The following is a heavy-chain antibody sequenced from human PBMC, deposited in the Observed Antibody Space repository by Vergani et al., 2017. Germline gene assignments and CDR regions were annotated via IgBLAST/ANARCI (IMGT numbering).Heavy chain of an antibody. D-gene: IGHD6-6*01. J-gene: IGHJ4*02. CDR1: GGTFSSYT. V-gene: IGHV1-69*01. CDR3: ATIGIAARRQRDY. CDR2: IIPIFGTS. Sequence: QVQLVQSGAEVKKPGSSVKVSCKASGGTFSSYTINWVRLAPGQGLEWMGGIIPIFGTSNYAQKFQGRVTITADESTSTAYMELSSLRSEDTAVYYCATIGIAARRQRDYWGQGTLVTVSS.